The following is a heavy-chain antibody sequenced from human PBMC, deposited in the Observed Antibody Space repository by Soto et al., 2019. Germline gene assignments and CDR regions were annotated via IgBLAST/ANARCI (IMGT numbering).Heavy chain of an antibody. CDR3: ARADIVLMVYAKYYYGMDV. Sequence: ESRKITCKGSGYSFTSYWISWVRQMHGKGLEWMGRIDPSDSYTNYSPSFQGHVTISADKSISTAYLQWSSLKASDTAMYYCARADIVLMVYAKYYYGMDVWGQGTTVTVSS. V-gene: IGHV5-10-1*01. J-gene: IGHJ6*02. D-gene: IGHD2-8*01. CDR2: IDPSDSYT. CDR1: GYSFTSYW.